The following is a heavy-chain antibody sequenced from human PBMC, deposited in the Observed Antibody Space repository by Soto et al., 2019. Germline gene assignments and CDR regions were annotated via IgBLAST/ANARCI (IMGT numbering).Heavy chain of an antibody. V-gene: IGHV1-18*01. CDR1: GYTFTDYG. CDR3: AKTGARNWFDP. J-gene: IGHJ5*02. CDR2: ISPYTGDT. Sequence: QVQLVQSGAEVKEPGASVKVSCKASGYTFTDYGISWVRQAPGQGLEWMGWISPYTGDTKYLQRLQGRVTVTADTSTSTAYMEVRSLRYDDTAVYYCAKTGARNWFDPWGQGTLVTVSS.